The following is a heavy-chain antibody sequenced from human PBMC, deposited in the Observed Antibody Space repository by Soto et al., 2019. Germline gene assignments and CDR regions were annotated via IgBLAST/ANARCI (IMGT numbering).Heavy chain of an antibody. CDR2: IIPVFGIA. CDR1: GGTFSRYS. D-gene: IGHD2-2*01. V-gene: IGHV1-69*08. J-gene: IGHJ6*02. CDR3: AREDRDRETGLVPAAIDGMDV. Sequence: QIHLVQSGAEVKKPGSSVKVSCKASGGTFSRYSFTWVRQAPGHGLEWMGRIIPVFGIASYAQKFQGRVTITADKSTSTAYMELSSLRSEDTAVYYCAREDRDRETGLVPAAIDGMDVWGQGTTVTVSS.